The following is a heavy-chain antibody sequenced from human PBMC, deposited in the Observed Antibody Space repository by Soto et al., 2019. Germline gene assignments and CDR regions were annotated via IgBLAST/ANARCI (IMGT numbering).Heavy chain of an antibody. CDR2: ISGSGQTT. CDR3: AKDQRKPAIFGVVTLS. CDR1: GFTFSRFA. Sequence: EVQLVESGGGLGQPGGSLRLSCAGSGFTFSRFAMSWVRQVPGKGREWVSAISGSGQTTYYADSVKGRFNGSRYNSNNTLYPPLNRLRGEDTAVYYCAKDQRKPAIFGVVTLSWGQGTLVTVSS. V-gene: IGHV3-23*04. J-gene: IGHJ5*02. D-gene: IGHD3-3*01.